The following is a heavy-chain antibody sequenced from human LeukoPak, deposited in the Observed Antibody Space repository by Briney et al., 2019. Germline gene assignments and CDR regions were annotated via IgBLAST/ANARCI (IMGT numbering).Heavy chain of an antibody. J-gene: IGHJ4*02. CDR3: ARTSTTVTTWSFDY. CDR1: GGSISSYY. Sequence: SETLSLTCTVSGGSISSYYWSWIRQPPGKGLEWIGYIYYSGSTNYNPSLKSRVTISVDTSKNQFSLKLSSVTAADTAVYYCARTSTTVTTWSFDYWGQGTLVTVSS. D-gene: IGHD4-17*01. V-gene: IGHV4-59*01. CDR2: IYYSGST.